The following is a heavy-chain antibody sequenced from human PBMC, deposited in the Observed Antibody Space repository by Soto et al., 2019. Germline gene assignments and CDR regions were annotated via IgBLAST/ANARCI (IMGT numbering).Heavy chain of an antibody. J-gene: IGHJ6*02. CDR2: INAGNGNT. CDR1: GYTFTSYA. V-gene: IGHV1-3*01. D-gene: IGHD3-10*01. Sequence: GASVKVSCKASGYTFTSYAMHWVRQAPGQRLEWMGWINAGNGNTKYSQKFQGRVTITRDTSASTAYMELSSLGSEDTAVYYCARDLITMVRGPYPYYYGMDVWGQGTTVTVSS. CDR3: ARDLITMVRGPYPYYYGMDV.